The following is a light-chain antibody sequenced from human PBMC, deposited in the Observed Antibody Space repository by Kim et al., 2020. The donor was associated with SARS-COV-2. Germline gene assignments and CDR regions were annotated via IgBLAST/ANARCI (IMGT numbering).Light chain of an antibody. CDR2: GAS. J-gene: IGKJ1*01. CDR1: QSVSSNY. CDR3: QQYGSSPRT. Sequence: PGERATLSCRASQSVSSNYLAWYQQKPGQAPRLLIYGASSRATGIPDRFSGSGSGTDFTLTISRLEPEDFAVYYCQQYGSSPRTFGQGTKV. V-gene: IGKV3-20*01.